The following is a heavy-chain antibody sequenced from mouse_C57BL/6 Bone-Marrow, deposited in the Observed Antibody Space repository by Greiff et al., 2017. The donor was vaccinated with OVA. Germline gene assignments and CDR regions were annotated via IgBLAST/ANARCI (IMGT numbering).Heavy chain of an antibody. CDR1: GYTFTDYY. J-gene: IGHJ1*03. CDR3: ASPFYYYGSSYEYFDV. D-gene: IGHD1-1*01. CDR2: INPNNGGT. V-gene: IGHV1-26*01. Sequence: VQLQQSGPELVKPGASVKISCKASGYTFTDYYMNWVKQSHGKSLEWIGDINPNNGGTSYNQKFKGKATLTVDKSSSTAYMELRSLTSEDSAVYYCASPFYYYGSSYEYFDVWGTGTTVTVSS.